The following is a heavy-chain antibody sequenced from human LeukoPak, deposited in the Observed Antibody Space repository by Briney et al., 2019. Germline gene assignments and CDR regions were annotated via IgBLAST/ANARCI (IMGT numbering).Heavy chain of an antibody. Sequence: PGGSLRLSCAASGFTFSSYSMNWVRQAPGKGLEWVSHISSGSGSISYADSVKGRFTISRDNAKNSLYLQMNSLRDEDTAVYYCARDVNYDHHYWGQGTLVTVSS. CDR3: ARDVNYDHHY. D-gene: IGHD1-7*01. CDR1: GFTFSSYS. CDR2: ISSGSGSI. J-gene: IGHJ4*02. V-gene: IGHV3-48*02.